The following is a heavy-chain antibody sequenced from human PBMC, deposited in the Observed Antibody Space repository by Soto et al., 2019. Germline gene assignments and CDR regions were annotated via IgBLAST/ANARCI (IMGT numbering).Heavy chain of an antibody. CDR2: IWYDGSNK. CDR1: GFTFSSYG. Sequence: QVQLVESGGGVVQPGRSLRLSCAASGFTFSSYGMHWVRQAPGKGLEGVAVIWYDGSNKYYADSVKGRFTISRDNSKNTLYLQMNSLRAEDTAVYYCARRADIVVVVAAPNDAFDIWGQGTMVTVSS. CDR3: ARRADIVVVVAAPNDAFDI. V-gene: IGHV3-33*01. J-gene: IGHJ3*02. D-gene: IGHD2-15*01.